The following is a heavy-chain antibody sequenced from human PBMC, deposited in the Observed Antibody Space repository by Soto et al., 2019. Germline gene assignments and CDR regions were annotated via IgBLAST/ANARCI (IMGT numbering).Heavy chain of an antibody. CDR2: VSGRGGSK. V-gene: IGHV3-23*01. Sequence: VQLLESGGGLVQPGGSLRLACTASGFTFNHYAMTWVRQAPGRGLEWVASVSGRGGSKKYADSVKGRLIISRDNTNSTLYLQMDSLGGEDTAVYYCAKDSTVTTSLYFYYYGFDVWGQVTTVTVSS. CDR3: AKDSTVTTSLYFYYYGFDV. D-gene: IGHD4-17*01. CDR1: GFTFNHYA. J-gene: IGHJ6*01.